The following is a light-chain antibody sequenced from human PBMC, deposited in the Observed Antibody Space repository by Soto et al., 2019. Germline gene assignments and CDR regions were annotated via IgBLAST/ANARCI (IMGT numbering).Light chain of an antibody. V-gene: IGLV1-44*01. CDR1: SFNVGGNT. Sequence: QSVLTQPPSASGTPGQRVTISCSGSSFNVGGNTVNWYQQVTGTAPKLLIYGNTNRPSGVPDRFSASKSGTSASLDITGLQAEDEAEYFCQSYDSSLTVVFGGGTKLTVL. CDR2: GNT. CDR3: QSYDSSLTVV. J-gene: IGLJ2*01.